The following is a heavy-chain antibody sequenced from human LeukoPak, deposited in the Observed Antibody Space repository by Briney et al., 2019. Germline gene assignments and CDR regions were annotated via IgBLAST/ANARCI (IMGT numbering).Heavy chain of an antibody. Sequence: SETLSLTCTVSGGSISIYYWSWIRQPPGKGLEWIGYIYNSGNTNYNPSFKSRVTISEDTPKNQFSLKLSSVTAADTAVYYCVRDRELNNWGQGTLVTVSS. CDR3: VRDRELNN. CDR2: IYNSGNT. D-gene: IGHD3-10*01. V-gene: IGHV4-59*01. CDR1: GGSISIYY. J-gene: IGHJ4*02.